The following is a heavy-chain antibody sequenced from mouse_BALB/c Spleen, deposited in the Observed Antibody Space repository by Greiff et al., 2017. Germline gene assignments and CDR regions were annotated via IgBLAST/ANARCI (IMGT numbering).Heavy chain of an antibody. CDR3: ARGATMLRYFDV. Sequence: VQLQESGPGLVAPSQSLSITCTVSGFSLTSYGVHWVRQPPGKGLEWLGVIWAGGSTNYNSALMSRLSISKDNSKSQVFLKMNSLQTDDTAMYYCARGATMLRYFDVWGAGTTVTVSS. D-gene: IGHD2-1*01. V-gene: IGHV2-9*02. CDR2: IWAGGST. J-gene: IGHJ1*01. CDR1: GFSLTSYG.